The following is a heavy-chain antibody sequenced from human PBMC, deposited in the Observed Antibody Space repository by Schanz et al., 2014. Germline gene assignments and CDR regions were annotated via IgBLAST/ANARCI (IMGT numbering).Heavy chain of an antibody. J-gene: IGHJ4*02. D-gene: IGHD6-13*01. CDR1: GYTFTTYY. CDR2: INPSGGST. CDR3: ARDGEAAAGCDY. Sequence: QLMQSGSEVRKPGASVKVSCKASGYTFTTYYMHWVRQAPGQGLEWMGIINPSGGSTSYAQKFQGRVTMTRDTSTSTVYMELSSLRSEDTAVYYCARDGEAAAGCDYWGQGTLXTVSS. V-gene: IGHV1-46*03.